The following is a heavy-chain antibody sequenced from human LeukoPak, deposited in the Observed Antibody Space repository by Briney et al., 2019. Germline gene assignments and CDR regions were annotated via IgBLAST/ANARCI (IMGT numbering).Heavy chain of an antibody. V-gene: IGHV4-31*03. D-gene: IGHD4-17*01. CDR1: GGSISSGGYY. J-gene: IGHJ4*02. Sequence: SETLSLTCTVSGGSISSGGYYWSWIRQHPGKGLEWIGYIYYSGSTYYNPSLKSRVTISVDTSKNQFSLKLSSVTAADTAVYYCARAQFGDYGVTIFDYWGQGTLVTVSS. CDR2: IYYSGST. CDR3: ARAQFGDYGVTIFDY.